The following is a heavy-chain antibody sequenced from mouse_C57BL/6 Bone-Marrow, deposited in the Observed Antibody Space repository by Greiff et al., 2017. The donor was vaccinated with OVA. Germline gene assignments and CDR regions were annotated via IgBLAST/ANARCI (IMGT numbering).Heavy chain of an antibody. D-gene: IGHD1-1*01. CDR3: ATHYYGSSYGFGY. CDR1: GYTFTSYW. V-gene: IGHV1-55*01. J-gene: IGHJ2*01. CDR2: IYPGSGST. Sequence: QVQLQQPGAELVKPGASVKMSCKASGYTFTSYWITWVNQRPGQGLEWIGDIYPGSGSTNYNEKFKSQVTLTVDTSSSTTYMQLISLTSEDAAVYYCATHYYGSSYGFGYGGRGTTLTVTA.